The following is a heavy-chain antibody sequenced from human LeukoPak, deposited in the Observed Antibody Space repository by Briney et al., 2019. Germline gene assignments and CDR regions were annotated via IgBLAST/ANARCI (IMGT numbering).Heavy chain of an antibody. V-gene: IGHV1-2*02. CDR3: ARDPYNSGWILDF. CDR1: GYTFTGYY. J-gene: IGHJ4*02. CDR2: INPNSGGT. Sequence: ASVKVSCKASGYTFTGYYMHWVRQAPGQGLEWMGWINPNSGGTNYAQRFQGRVTMTRDTSISTAYMELSKLRSDDTAVYYCARDPYNSGWILDFWGQGTPVTVSS. D-gene: IGHD6-19*01.